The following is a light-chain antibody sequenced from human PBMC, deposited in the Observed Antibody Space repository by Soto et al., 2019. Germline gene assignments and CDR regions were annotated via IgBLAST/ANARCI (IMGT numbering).Light chain of an antibody. V-gene: IGKV3-11*01. CDR2: DAS. CDR1: ESISWH. Sequence: EIVLTQSPGTLSLSPGERATLSCRASESISWHLAWYQQRPGQPPRLLIYDASKRATGIPARFSGAGSGTDVTRTISRLEPGDFAVYYCQQRTLWRTFGQGTKVEIK. CDR3: QQRTLWRT. J-gene: IGKJ1*01.